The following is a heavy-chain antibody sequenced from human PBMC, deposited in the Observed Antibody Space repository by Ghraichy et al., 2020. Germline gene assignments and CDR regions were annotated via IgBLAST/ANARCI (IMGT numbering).Heavy chain of an antibody. CDR3: ARHLFGANAFDI. D-gene: IGHD3-10*02. CDR1: GGSISSNYW. J-gene: IGHJ3*02. Sequence: SETLSLTCAVSGGSISSNYWWSWVRQPPGKGLEWTGEIYQSGSTNYNPSLKSRVTISLDRPKNQCSLKLTSVTAADTAVYFCARHLFGANAFDIWGQGTMVTDSS. V-gene: IGHV4-4*02. CDR2: IYQSGST.